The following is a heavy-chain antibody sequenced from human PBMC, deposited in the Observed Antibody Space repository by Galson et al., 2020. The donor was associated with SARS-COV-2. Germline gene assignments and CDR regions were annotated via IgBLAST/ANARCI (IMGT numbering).Heavy chain of an antibody. D-gene: IGHD4-17*01. CDR2: IRFDSITR. J-gene: IGHJ4*02. CDR3: VKDRGSSTTVTSFDS. CDR1: GFTFSQYG. Sequence: GGSLRLSCAASGFTFSQYGMHWVRQAPGKGLEWVAFIRFDSITRYYGDPVKGRFTISRDDNRNTVSLHMSSLRTEDTAVYYCVKDRGSSTTVTSFDSWGQGTLLTVAS. V-gene: IGHV3-30*02.